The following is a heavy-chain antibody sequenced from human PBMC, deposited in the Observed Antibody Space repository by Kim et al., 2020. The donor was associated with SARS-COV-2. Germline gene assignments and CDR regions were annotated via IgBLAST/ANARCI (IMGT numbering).Heavy chain of an antibody. D-gene: IGHD3-3*01. CDR3: ARGGTILEPDAFDI. Sequence: NPTIKSQVTISVDTSKNQFSLKLSTVTAAGTAVYYCARGGTILEPDAFDIWGQGTMVTVSS. J-gene: IGHJ3*02. V-gene: IGHV4-59*09.